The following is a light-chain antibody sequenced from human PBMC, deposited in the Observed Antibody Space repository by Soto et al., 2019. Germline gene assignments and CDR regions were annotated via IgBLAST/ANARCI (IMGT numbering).Light chain of an antibody. Sequence: EIVLTQSPATLSLSPGERATLSCRASQSVSRYLAWYQQKPGQAPGLLIYDASNGATGIPARFSGSGSGTDFTLTIGSLEPEDFAVYYCEQRSDWPLTFGGGTKVEIK. CDR1: QSVSRY. J-gene: IGKJ4*01. CDR3: EQRSDWPLT. V-gene: IGKV3-11*01. CDR2: DAS.